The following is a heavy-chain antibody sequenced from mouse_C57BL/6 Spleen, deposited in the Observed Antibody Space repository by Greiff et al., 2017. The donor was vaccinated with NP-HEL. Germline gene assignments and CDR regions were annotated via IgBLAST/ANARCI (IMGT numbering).Heavy chain of an antibody. D-gene: IGHD1-1*01. J-gene: IGHJ4*01. CDR2: IWSGGST. V-gene: IGHV2-2*01. Sequence: VQLQQSGPGLVQPSQSLSITCTVSGFSLTSYGVHWVRQSPGKGLEWLGVIWSGGSTDYNAAFISRLSISKDNSKSQVFFKMNSLQADDTAIYYCARNYYYYGSSYDAMDYWGQGTSVTVSS. CDR3: ARNYYYYGSSYDAMDY. CDR1: GFSLTSYG.